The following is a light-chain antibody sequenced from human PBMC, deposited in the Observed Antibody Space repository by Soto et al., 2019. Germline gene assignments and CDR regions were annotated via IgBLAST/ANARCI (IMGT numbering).Light chain of an antibody. CDR2: TAS. J-gene: IGKJ4*01. CDR1: QGIGSD. V-gene: IGKV1-17*01. Sequence: DIQMTQSPSSLAASVGDRVTITCRASQGIGSDLGWFQQKPGKAPKRLLYTASSLQSGVPSRFSGSGSGTEFTLTIDGLQPEDFATYYCLQHNNYPLTFGGGTKVESK. CDR3: LQHNNYPLT.